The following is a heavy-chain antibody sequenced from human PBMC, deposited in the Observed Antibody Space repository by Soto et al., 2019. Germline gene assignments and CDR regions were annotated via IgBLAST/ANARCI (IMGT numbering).Heavy chain of an antibody. CDR3: ARRCGNYSGYVGY. CDR2: IYYTGST. CDR1: GGSISSSSYF. D-gene: IGHD5-12*01. Sequence: SETLSLTCTGSGGSISSSSYFWGWIRQPPGKGLEWIGSIYYTGSTYYNPSVKSRVTISVDTSKNQFSLKLSSVTAADTAVYYGARRCGNYSGYVGYWGQGTLVTVSS. J-gene: IGHJ4*02. V-gene: IGHV4-39*01.